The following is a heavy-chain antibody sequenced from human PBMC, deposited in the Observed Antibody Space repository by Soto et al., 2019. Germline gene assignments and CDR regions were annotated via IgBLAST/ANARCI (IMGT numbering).Heavy chain of an antibody. CDR1: GFTFSSYG. J-gene: IGHJ4*02. CDR2: ISYDGSNK. D-gene: IGHD3-10*01. CDR3: AKPWFGELLGTDY. Sequence: QVQLVESGGGVVQPGRSLRLSCAASGFTFSSYGMHWVRQAPGKGLEWVAVISYDGSNKYYADSVKGRFTISRDNSKNTRYLQMNSLRAEDTAVYYCAKPWFGELLGTDYWGQGTLVTVSS. V-gene: IGHV3-30*18.